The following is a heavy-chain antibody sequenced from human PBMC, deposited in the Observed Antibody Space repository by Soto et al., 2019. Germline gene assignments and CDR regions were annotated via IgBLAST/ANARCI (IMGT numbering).Heavy chain of an antibody. D-gene: IGHD3-3*01. CDR1: GYTFTSYC. J-gene: IGHJ5*02. Sequence: ASLKVSCTASGYTFTSYCISCVRQAPGQWLEWMGWISAYNGNTNYAQKLQGRVTMTTDTSTSTAYMELRSLRSDDTAVYYCARGATRITIFGVVNMEDWFDPWGQGTLVTVSS. V-gene: IGHV1-18*04. CDR3: ARGATRITIFGVVNMEDWFDP. CDR2: ISAYNGNT.